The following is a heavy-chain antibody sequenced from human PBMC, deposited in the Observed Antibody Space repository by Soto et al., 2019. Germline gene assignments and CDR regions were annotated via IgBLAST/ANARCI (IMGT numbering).Heavy chain of an antibody. V-gene: IGHV3-23*01. CDR1: GFTFSSYA. CDR3: AKGGYCSGGSCYRERYNWFDA. CDR2: ISDGGDSP. J-gene: IGHJ5*02. Sequence: GGSLRLSCAASGFTFSSYAMTWVRQAPGRGLEWVSSISDGGDSPYYAESVKGRFTMSRDNSKKRLYLQMNSLRAEDTAVYYCAKGGYCSGGSCYRERYNWFDAWGQGTLVTVSS. D-gene: IGHD2-15*01.